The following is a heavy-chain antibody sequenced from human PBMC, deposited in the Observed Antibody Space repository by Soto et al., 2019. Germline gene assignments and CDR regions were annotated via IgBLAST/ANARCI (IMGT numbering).Heavy chain of an antibody. J-gene: IGHJ5*02. CDR2: IYYSGST. CDR1: RVSIRSSSYH. CDR3: ARDYFDSSDYTTNWFDP. V-gene: IGHV4-39*01. Sequence: DTLALTCTVSRVSIRSSSYHCVFIRQRPGKGLEWIGSIYYSGSTYYNPSLKSRVTISVDTSKNQFSLKLSSVTAADTALYYCARDYFDSSDYTTNWFDPWGQGTLVTVS. D-gene: IGHD3-22*01.